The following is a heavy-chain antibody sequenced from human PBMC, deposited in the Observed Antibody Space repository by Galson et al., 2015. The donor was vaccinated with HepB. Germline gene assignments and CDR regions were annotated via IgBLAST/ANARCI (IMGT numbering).Heavy chain of an antibody. D-gene: IGHD6-13*01. Sequence: SLRLSCAASGFSFSTYWMSWVRQAPGKGLEWVANIKDDGSEEYYVESVKGRFTISRDNAKNSLWLQMNSLRSEDTAVYYCARDREAAGGGDWFDPWGQGILATVSS. CDR3: ARDREAAGGGDWFDP. CDR2: IKDDGSEE. CDR1: GFSFSTYW. J-gene: IGHJ5*02. V-gene: IGHV3-7*01.